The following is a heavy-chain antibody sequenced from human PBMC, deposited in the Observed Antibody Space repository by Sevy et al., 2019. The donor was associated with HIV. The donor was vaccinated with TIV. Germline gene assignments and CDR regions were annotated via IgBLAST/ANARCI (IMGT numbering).Heavy chain of an antibody. CDR3: AHRPSCYDNSGYYPY. J-gene: IGHJ4*02. V-gene: IGHV2-5*01. Sequence: SGPTLVKPTQTLTLTCTFSGFSVSTSGVAVGWIRQPPGEALEWLTVIYWNDDKRHSPSLKSRLTITRATSKNQVVLTMTNMEPVDTATYYCAHRPSCYDNSGYYPYWGQGILVTVSS. CDR2: IYWNDDK. CDR1: GFSVSTSGVA. D-gene: IGHD3-22*01.